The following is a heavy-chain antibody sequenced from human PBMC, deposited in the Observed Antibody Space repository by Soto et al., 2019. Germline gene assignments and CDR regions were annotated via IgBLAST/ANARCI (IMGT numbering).Heavy chain of an antibody. CDR1: GGSFSGYY. J-gene: IGHJ4*02. CDR3: ARGLEPTETAYFAY. Sequence: QVQLQQWGAGLLKPSETLSLTCAVYGGSFSGYYWSWNRQPPGKGLEWIGEINLSGSTNYNPSLTSRVTISVDTSKNGCSLRLSSVTAADTAVYYCARGLEPTETAYFAYWGQGTLVTVST. CDR2: INLSGST. V-gene: IGHV4-34*01. D-gene: IGHD1-1*01.